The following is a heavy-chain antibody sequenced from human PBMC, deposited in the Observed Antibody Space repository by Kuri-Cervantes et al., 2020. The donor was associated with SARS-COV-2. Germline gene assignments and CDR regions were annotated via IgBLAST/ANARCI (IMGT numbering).Heavy chain of an antibody. V-gene: IGHV3-23*01. CDR2: ISGSGYTI. D-gene: IGHD3-10*01. J-gene: IGHJ5*02. Sequence: GESLKISCAASGFTFSSYAMSWVTHAPGKGLEWVSVISGSGYTIYYVDSVKGRFTISRDNSKNTLYLQMRSLRVEDTAVYYCVKDSHGSWSYSMNWFDPRGQGTLVTVSS. CDR1: GFTFSSYA. CDR3: VKDSHGSWSYSMNWFDP.